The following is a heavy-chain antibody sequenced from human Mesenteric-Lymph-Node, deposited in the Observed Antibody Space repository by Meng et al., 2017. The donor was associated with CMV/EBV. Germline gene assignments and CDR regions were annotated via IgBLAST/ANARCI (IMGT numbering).Heavy chain of an antibody. Sequence: GESLKISCAASGFTFDDYGMSWVRQAPGKGLEWVSGINWNGGSTGYADSVKGRFTISRDNAKNSLYLQMNSLRAEDTAVYYCAKDRYDIVATRVDYWGQGTLVTVSS. V-gene: IGHV3-20*04. J-gene: IGHJ4*02. CDR3: AKDRYDIVATRVDY. D-gene: IGHD5-12*01. CDR1: GFTFDDYG. CDR2: INWNGGST.